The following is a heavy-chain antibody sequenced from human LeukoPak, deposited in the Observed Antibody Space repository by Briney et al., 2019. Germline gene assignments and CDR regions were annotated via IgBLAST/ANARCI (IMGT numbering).Heavy chain of an antibody. CDR3: ATPTRYSSGWSPFDP. V-gene: IGHV3-30*03. D-gene: IGHD6-19*01. CDR2: ISYDGSNK. J-gene: IGHJ5*02. CDR1: GLTFSSYG. Sequence: PGRSLRLSCAASGLTFSSYGMHWVRQAPGKGLEWVAVISYDGSNKYYADSVKGRFTISRDNSKNTLYLQMNSLRAEDTAVYYCATPTRYSSGWSPFDPWGQGTLVTVSS.